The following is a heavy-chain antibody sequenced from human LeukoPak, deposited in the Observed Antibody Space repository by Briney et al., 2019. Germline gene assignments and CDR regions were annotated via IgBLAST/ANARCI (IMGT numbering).Heavy chain of an antibody. CDR3: ARCCLYDILAGGHYYMDV. J-gene: IGHJ6*03. Sequence: ASVKVSCKASGYTFTGYYMHWVRQAPGQGLEWMGWINPNSGGTNYAQKFQGRVPMTRDTSISTAYMELSRLRSDDTAVYYCARCCLYDILAGGHYYMDVWGKGTTVTISS. D-gene: IGHD3-9*01. CDR2: INPNSGGT. CDR1: GYTFTGYY. V-gene: IGHV1-2*02.